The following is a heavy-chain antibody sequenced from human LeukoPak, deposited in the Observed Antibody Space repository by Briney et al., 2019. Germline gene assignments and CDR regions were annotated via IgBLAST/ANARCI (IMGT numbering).Heavy chain of an antibody. CDR3: ARAPRQILTGDAFDI. D-gene: IGHD7-27*01. CDR2: ISTSSTTV. J-gene: IGHJ3*02. V-gene: IGHV3-48*01. Sequence: GGSLRLSCTASGFTFSSYSMNWVRQAPGEGLEWVSFISTSSTTVYYADSAKGRFTISRDNADNSLFLHMSSLRAEDTAVYYCARAPRQILTGDAFDIWGQGTVVTVSS. CDR1: GFTFSSYS.